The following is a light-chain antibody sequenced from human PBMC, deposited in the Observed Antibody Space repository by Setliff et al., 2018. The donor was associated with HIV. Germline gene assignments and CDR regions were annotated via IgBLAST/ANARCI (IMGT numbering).Light chain of an antibody. CDR2: AAS. CDR1: QDISTW. Sequence: DIQMTQSPSSVSASVGDKVTITCRATQDISTWLAWYQQKPGKAPKLLVYAASSLQSGVSSRFSGSGSGTEFTLTITSLQPEDFAVYYCQQANSFPWTFGQGTKVDIK. J-gene: IGKJ1*01. V-gene: IGKV1D-12*01. CDR3: QQANSFPWT.